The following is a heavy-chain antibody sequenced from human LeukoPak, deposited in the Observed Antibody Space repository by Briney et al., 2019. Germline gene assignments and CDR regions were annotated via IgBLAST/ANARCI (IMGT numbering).Heavy chain of an antibody. CDR3: AMRGVAGNYYYYGMDV. CDR2: IIPISGTA. V-gene: IGHV1-69*06. D-gene: IGHD6-19*01. CDR1: GGTFNNNH. Sequence: SVKVSCKASGGTFNNNHLNWVRQTPGQGLEWMGGIIPISGTANYGRNFQGRVTITADRSTSTVYMELNSLRSEDTAVYYCAMRGVAGNYYYYGMDVWGKGTTVAVSS. J-gene: IGHJ6*04.